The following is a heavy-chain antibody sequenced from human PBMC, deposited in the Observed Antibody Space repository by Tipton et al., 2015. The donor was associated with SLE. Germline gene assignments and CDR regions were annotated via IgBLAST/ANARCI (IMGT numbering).Heavy chain of an antibody. CDR1: GYTFTSND. CDR2: ITPMFRTT. CDR3: AKDDGGSYYGSGSSYAMDV. Sequence: QSGAEVKKPGASVKVSCKASGYTFTSNDIVWVRQAPGQGLEWMGGITPMFRTTNYAQDFQGRVTLTADESTSTAYMELRGLSSEDTAIYFCAKDDGGSYYGSGSSYAMDVWGQGTTVTVSS. J-gene: IGHJ6*02. D-gene: IGHD3-10*01. V-gene: IGHV1-69*13.